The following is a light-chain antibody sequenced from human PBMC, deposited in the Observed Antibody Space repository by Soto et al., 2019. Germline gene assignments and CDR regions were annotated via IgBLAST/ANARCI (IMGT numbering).Light chain of an antibody. V-gene: IGKV3-20*01. CDR2: GAS. J-gene: IGKJ1*01. Sequence: EFVLTQSPATLSWSPGERGTRSCRASQSVSSYLAWYQQKPGQAPRLLIYGASSRATGIPDRFSGSGSGTDFTLTISRLEPEDFAVYYCQQYGSSPRTFGQGTKV. CDR3: QQYGSSPRT. CDR1: QSVSSY.